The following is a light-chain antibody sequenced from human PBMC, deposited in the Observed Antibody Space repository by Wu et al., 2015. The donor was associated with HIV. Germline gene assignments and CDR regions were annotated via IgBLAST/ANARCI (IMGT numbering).Light chain of an antibody. J-gene: IGKJ4*01. CDR3: QQYKIYPIT. V-gene: IGKV1-33*01. Sequence: DIQMTQSPSSLSASVGDRVTISCQASQDISNYLNWYQQKVGKAPKLLIYDASNLEAGVPSGLSGSGSGTNFTFTISSLQPEDIATYYCQQYKIYPITFGGGTKVEIK. CDR1: QDISNY. CDR2: DAS.